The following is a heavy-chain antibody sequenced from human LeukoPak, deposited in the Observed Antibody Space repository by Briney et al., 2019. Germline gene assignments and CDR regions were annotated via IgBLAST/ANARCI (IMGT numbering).Heavy chain of an antibody. J-gene: IGHJ4*02. CDR3: AKDQLTTVTTSFDY. CDR1: GFTFSNYA. CDR2: ISGSGVTT. V-gene: IGHV3-23*01. Sequence: GGSLRLSCAASGFTFSNYAMSWVRQAPGKGLEWVSAISGSGVTTYCADSVKGRFTISRDNPKNTLYLQMNSLRAEDTDVYYCAKDQLTTVTTSFDYWGQGTLVTVSS. D-gene: IGHD4-11*01.